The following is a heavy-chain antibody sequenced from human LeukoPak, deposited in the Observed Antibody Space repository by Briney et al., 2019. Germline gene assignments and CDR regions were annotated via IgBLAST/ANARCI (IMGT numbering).Heavy chain of an antibody. Sequence: GGSLRLSCAASGFTFSSYWMSWVRQAPGKGLEWVANIKQDGSEKYYVDSVKGRFTISRDNAKNSLYLQMNSLRAEDTAVYYCARDPSTTVTTLGEIDYWGQGTLVTVSS. J-gene: IGHJ4*02. CDR2: IKQDGSEK. CDR3: ARDPSTTVTTLGEIDY. V-gene: IGHV3-7*01. CDR1: GFTFSSYW. D-gene: IGHD4-17*01.